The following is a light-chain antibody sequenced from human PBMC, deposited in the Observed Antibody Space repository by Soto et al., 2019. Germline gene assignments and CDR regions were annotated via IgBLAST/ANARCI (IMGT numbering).Light chain of an antibody. CDR1: QGIGNA. V-gene: IGKV1-17*01. CDR2: AAS. CDR3: LQHNSYPLT. J-gene: IGKJ4*01. Sequence: IQMTQSPSSLSASVGDRVPISCRASQGIGNALGWYQQKPGKPPKRLIYAASSLQTGVPSRFSGDGFGTEFTLTISSLQPEDFATYYCLQHNSYPLTFGGGTKVDIK.